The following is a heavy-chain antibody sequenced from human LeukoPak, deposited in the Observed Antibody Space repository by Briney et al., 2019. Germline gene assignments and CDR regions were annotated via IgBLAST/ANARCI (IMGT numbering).Heavy chain of an antibody. CDR1: EGTFSSYA. CDR3: ARDPGQEDYGSGSYYGY. J-gene: IGHJ4*02. V-gene: IGHV1-69*13. CDR2: IIPIFGTA. Sequence: ASVKVSCKASEGTFSSYAISWVRQAPGQGLEWMGGIIPIFGTANYAQKFQGRVTITADESTSTAYMELSSLRSEDTAVYYCARDPGQEDYGSGSYYGYWGQGTLVTVSS. D-gene: IGHD3-10*01.